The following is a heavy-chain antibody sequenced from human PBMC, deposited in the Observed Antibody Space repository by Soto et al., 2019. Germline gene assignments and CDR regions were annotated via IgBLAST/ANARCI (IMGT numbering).Heavy chain of an antibody. J-gene: IGHJ2*01. Sequence: GESLKISCKGSGYSFTSYWIGWVRQMPGKGLEWMGIIYPGDSDTRYSPSFQGQVTISADKSISTAYLQWSSLKASDTAMYYCARQKAVAGTNWYFDLWGRGTLVTVSS. CDR2: IYPGDSDT. D-gene: IGHD6-19*01. V-gene: IGHV5-51*01. CDR3: ARQKAVAGTNWYFDL. CDR1: GYSFTSYW.